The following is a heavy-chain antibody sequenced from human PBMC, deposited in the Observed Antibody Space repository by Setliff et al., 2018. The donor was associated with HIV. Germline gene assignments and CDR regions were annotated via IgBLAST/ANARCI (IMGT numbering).Heavy chain of an antibody. CDR2: IHHSGTT. V-gene: IGHV4-38-2*01. Sequence: KPSETLSLTCAVSGYSISSGYYWAWIRQSPGKGLDWIGSIHHSGTTYYNPSLKSRVTISVDTTTNQVSLQVNSVTAVDTAVYYCARVPHRVVGTTTLLYHFDYWGLGTLVTVS. CDR1: GYSISSGYY. J-gene: IGHJ4*02. D-gene: IGHD1-26*01. CDR3: ARVPHRVVGTTTLLYHFDY.